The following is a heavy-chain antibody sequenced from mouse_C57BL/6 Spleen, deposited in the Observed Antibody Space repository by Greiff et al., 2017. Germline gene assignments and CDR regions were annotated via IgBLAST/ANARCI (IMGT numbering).Heavy chain of an antibody. CDR2: IDPSDGYT. Sequence: VQLQQPGAELVKPGASVKLSCKASGYTFTSYWMQWVKQRPGQGLEWIGEIDPSDGYTNYNQKFKGKATLTVDTSSSTAYMQLSSLTSEDSAVYYCARRDTTVVAPLDYWGQGTTLTVSS. CDR1: GYTFTSYW. D-gene: IGHD1-1*01. J-gene: IGHJ2*01. CDR3: ARRDTTVVAPLDY. V-gene: IGHV1-50*01.